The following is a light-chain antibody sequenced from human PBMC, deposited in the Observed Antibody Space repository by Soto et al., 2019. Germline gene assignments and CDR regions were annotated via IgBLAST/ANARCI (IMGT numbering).Light chain of an antibody. Sequence: EIVMTQSPATLSVSPGERATLSCRASQSVSSNLAWDQQKPGQAPRLLIYGASTSAPGIQARFSGSGSGTEFTLTISSLQSEDFPVYYCQQYNNWPVTFGQGTKVEIK. CDR1: QSVSSN. CDR2: GAS. J-gene: IGKJ1*01. CDR3: QQYNNWPVT. V-gene: IGKV3-15*01.